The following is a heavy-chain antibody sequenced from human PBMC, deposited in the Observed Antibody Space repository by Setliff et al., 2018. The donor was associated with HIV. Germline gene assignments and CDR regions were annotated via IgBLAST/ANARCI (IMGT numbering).Heavy chain of an antibody. V-gene: IGHV3-7*03. D-gene: IGHD4-17*01. CDR1: GFTFSDYW. CDR3: VRGDYGGKAGDC. CDR2: IKEGGSEK. J-gene: IGHJ4*02. Sequence: PGGSLRLSCAASGFTFSDYWMSWVRQAPGKGLEWVASIKEGGSEKYYVASVKGRFTMSRDNAKNSLYLQMNSLRADDTALYYCVRGDYGGKAGDCWGQGTLVTVSS.